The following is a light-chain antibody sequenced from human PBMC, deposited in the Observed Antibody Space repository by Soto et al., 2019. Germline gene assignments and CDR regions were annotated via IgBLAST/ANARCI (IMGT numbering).Light chain of an antibody. J-gene: IGKJ5*01. V-gene: IGKV3-11*01. CDR2: DAS. CDR3: QQRSNWPIT. CDR1: QSVSSY. Sequence: EIVLTQYPATLSLSPGERATLSCRASQSVSSYLAWYQQKPGQAPRLLIYDASNRATGIPARFSGSGSGTDFTLTISSLEPVDFAVYYCQQRSNWPITFGQGTRLEIK.